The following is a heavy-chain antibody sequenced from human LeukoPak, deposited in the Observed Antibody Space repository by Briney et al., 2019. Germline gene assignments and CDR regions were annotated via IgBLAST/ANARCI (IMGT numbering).Heavy chain of an antibody. CDR3: ARSCPGGTCPIDY. J-gene: IGHJ4*02. V-gene: IGHV4-34*12. CDR1: GGSFSGHF. Sequence: PSETLSLTCAVYGGSFSGHFWSWIRQPPGKGLEWIGEIIHGGTTNYNPSLKSRVTISVDTSKNQFSLKVRSVTAVDTAVYYCARSCPGGTCPIDYWGQGNLVTVSS. CDR2: IIHGGTT. D-gene: IGHD2-15*01.